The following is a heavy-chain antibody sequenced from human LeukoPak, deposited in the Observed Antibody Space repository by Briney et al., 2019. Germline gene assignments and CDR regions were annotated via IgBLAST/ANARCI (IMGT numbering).Heavy chain of an antibody. D-gene: IGHD3-10*01. Sequence: GGSLRLSCAASGLTISSYTMNWVRQAPGKGLQWVSYISRSIGTIYYAYSLKGRFTISRDNTKNLLCLQMNSLRAEDTAVYYCARALWFGETFPAYWGQGTLVTVSS. CDR2: ISRSIGTI. V-gene: IGHV3-48*01. CDR1: GLTISSYT. J-gene: IGHJ4*02. CDR3: ARALWFGETFPAY.